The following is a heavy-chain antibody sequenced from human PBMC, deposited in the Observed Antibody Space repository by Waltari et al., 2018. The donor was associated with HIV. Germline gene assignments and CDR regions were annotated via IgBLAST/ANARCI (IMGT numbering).Heavy chain of an antibody. CDR1: GFTISLYN. CDR3: AREVTSSKVMNY. D-gene: IGHD2-21*02. CDR2: ISGDGKNK. V-gene: IGHV3-48*03. J-gene: IGHJ4*02. Sequence: EVRLVESGGGPVQPGGSLRLSCAASGFTISLYNMNWVRQTPGEGLEWVAYISGDGKNKYYADSGKGRFIISKDNGQNFLHLQMDRLSVDDSAKYFCAREVTSSKVMNYWGQGTPVIVSS.